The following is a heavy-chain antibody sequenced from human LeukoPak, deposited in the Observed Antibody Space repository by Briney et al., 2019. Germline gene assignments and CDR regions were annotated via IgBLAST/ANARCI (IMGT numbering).Heavy chain of an antibody. CDR2: IYSGGST. CDR3: ARGLGYCTSTTCLLPFDY. Sequence: GGSLRLSCAASGFTFSTYYMTWVRQAPGKGLECVSVIYSGGSTYYADSVKGRFTVSRDNSKNTLYLQMNSLRAEDTAMYYCARGLGYCTSTTCLLPFDYWGQGTLVTVSS. CDR1: GFTFSTYY. J-gene: IGHJ4*02. V-gene: IGHV3-53*01. D-gene: IGHD2-2*01.